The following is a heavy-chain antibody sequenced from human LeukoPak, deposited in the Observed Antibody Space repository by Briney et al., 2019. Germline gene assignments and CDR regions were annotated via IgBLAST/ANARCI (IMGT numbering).Heavy chain of an antibody. J-gene: IGHJ3*02. V-gene: IGHV3-21*01. Sequence: PGGSLRLSCAASGFTFSSYSMNWVRQAPGKGLEWVSSISSSSSYIYYADSVKGRFTISRDNAKNSLYLQMDSLRAEDTAVYYCAISYMIADAFDIWGQGTMVTVSS. CDR2: ISSSSSYI. D-gene: IGHD3-22*01. CDR3: AISYMIADAFDI. CDR1: GFTFSSYS.